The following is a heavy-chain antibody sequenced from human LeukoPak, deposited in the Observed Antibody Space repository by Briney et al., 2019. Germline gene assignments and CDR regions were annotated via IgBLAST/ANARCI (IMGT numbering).Heavy chain of an antibody. Sequence: SQTLSLTCAISGDSVSSNSAAWNWIRQSPSRGLEWLGRTYYRSKWYNDYAVSVKSRITINPDTSKNQFSLQLNSLTPEDTAVYYCARGPLYSSSWLVYYFDYWGQGTLVTVSS. CDR3: ARGPLYSSSWLVYYFDY. CDR2: TYYRSKWYN. CDR1: GDSVSSNSAA. V-gene: IGHV6-1*01. J-gene: IGHJ4*02. D-gene: IGHD6-13*01.